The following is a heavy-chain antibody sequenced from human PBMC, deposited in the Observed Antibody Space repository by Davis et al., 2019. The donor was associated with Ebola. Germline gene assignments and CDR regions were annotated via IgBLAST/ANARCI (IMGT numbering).Heavy chain of an antibody. CDR2: ISYDGSNK. Sequence: GESLKISCAASGFTFSSYWMSWVRQAPGKGLEWVALISYDGSNKYYADSVKGRFTISRDNSKNTLYLQMSSLRAEDTAVYYCASTDSSSAGDYWGQGTLVTVSS. CDR1: GFTFSSYW. D-gene: IGHD6-13*01. V-gene: IGHV3-30*03. J-gene: IGHJ4*02. CDR3: ASTDSSSAGDY.